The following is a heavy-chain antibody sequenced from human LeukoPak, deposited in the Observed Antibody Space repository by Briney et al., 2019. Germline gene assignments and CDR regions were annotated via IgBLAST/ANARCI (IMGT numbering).Heavy chain of an antibody. CDR2: IIPIFGTA. V-gene: IGHV1-69*13. J-gene: IGHJ5*02. D-gene: IGHD2-2*02. Sequence: SVKVSCKASGGTFSSYAISWVRQAPGQGLEWMGGIIPIFGTANYAQKFQGRVTITADESTSTAYMELSSLRSEDTAVYYCAREGNLDIVVVPAAIRPTLWFDPWGQGTLVTVSS. CDR1: GGTFSSYA. CDR3: AREGNLDIVVVPAAIRPTLWFDP.